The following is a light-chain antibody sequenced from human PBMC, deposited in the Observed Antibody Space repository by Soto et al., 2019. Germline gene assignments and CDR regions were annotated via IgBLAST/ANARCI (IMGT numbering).Light chain of an antibody. Sequence: EIMRRNSPATLSLSHGDRATLSCRASQTIDNTLAWYQRKPGQAPRLLIYDASTRATGVPARFSGSGSGTEFTLTVSSLQSEDFAVYYCQQYIKWPITFGQGARLEI. V-gene: IGKV3-15*01. CDR1: QTIDNT. J-gene: IGKJ5*01. CDR2: DAS. CDR3: QQYIKWPIT.